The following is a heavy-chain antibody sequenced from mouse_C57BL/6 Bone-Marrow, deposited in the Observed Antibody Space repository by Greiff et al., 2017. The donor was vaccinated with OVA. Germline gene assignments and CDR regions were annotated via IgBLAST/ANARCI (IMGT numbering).Heavy chain of an antibody. CDR1: GYTFTSYW. J-gene: IGHJ2*01. V-gene: IGHV1-55*01. CDR2: IYPGSGGT. D-gene: IGHD2-5*01. CDR3: ARAYYSNYGCDY. Sequence: QVQLQQPGAELVKPGASVKMSCKASGYTFTSYWITWVKQRPGQGLEWIGDIYPGSGGTNYNEKFKSKATLTVDTSSSTAYVQLSSLTSEDSAVYYCARAYYSNYGCDYWGQGTTLTVSS.